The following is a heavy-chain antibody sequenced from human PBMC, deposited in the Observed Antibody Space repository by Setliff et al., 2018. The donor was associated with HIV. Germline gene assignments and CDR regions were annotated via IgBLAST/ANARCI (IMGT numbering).Heavy chain of an antibody. Sequence: GGSLRLSCAASGFTFSDVWVNWVRQAPGKGLEWVAFIRYDGSNKYYADSVKGRFTISRDNSKNTLYLQMNSLRAEDTAVYYCAKIQNPQGYYYDSSGYYPHPGSPDYWGQGTLVTVSS. D-gene: IGHD3-22*01. CDR1: GFTFSDVW. V-gene: IGHV3-30*02. CDR3: AKIQNPQGYYYDSSGYYPHPGSPDY. CDR2: IRYDGSNK. J-gene: IGHJ4*02.